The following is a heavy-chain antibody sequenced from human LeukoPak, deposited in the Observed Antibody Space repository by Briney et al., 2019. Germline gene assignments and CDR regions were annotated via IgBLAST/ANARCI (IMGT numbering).Heavy chain of an antibody. CDR1: GYTFTNYW. J-gene: IGHJ4*02. V-gene: IGHV5-51*01. D-gene: IGHD6-13*01. Sequence: GESLKISCQGSGYTFTNYWIGWVRQMPGKGLEWMGIIYPGDSDTRYSPSFQGQVTISADKSISTAYLQWSSLKASDTAMYYCARPRYSSSWDPDYWGQGTLVTVSS. CDR2: IYPGDSDT. CDR3: ARPRYSSSWDPDY.